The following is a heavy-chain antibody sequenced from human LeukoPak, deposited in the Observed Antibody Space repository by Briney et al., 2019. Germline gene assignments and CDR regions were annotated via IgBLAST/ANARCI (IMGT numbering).Heavy chain of an antibody. CDR1: GYDSGVSFTSHS. D-gene: IGHD2-15*01. Sequence: GESLKISCQGSGYDSGVSFTSHSIAWVRQMPGKGLEWMGIIYPGDSDTLYSLSFQGQVTISADKSISTAYLQWSSLKASDTAMYYCARHGGGRRKEDIGYYFYMDVWGKGTTVTVSS. V-gene: IGHV5-51*01. J-gene: IGHJ6*03. CDR2: IYPGDSDT. CDR3: ARHGGGRRKEDIGYYFYMDV.